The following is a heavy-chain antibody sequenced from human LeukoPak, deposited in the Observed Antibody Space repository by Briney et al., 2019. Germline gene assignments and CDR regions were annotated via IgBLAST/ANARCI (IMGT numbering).Heavy chain of an antibody. D-gene: IGHD3-3*01. V-gene: IGHV1-24*01. CDR3: ATAPPTSGIHYDFWSGLGLSYYYYMDV. CDR1: XLS. J-gene: IGHJ6*03. Sequence: XLSXXXVRQAPGKGLXXXXXXDPEXGEXXXXQKFQGRVTMTEDTSTDTAYMEMSRLRSEETAVYYCATAPPTSGIHYDFWSGLGLSYYYYMDVWGKGTTVTVSS. CDR2: XDPEXGEX.